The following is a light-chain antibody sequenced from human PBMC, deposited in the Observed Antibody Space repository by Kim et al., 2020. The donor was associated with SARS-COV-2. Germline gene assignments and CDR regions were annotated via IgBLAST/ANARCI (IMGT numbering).Light chain of an antibody. CDR1: QSVGSQ. V-gene: IGKV3-11*01. Sequence: EVVLTQSPDTLSLSPGEGATLSCRASQSVGSQLAWYQQKPGQAPRLVIYDASTRATGIPARFSGRGSGTEFTLTISSLQSEDFAVYFCRKRPFWPVTLGPG. CDR3: RKRPFWPVT. J-gene: IGKJ3*01. CDR2: DAS.